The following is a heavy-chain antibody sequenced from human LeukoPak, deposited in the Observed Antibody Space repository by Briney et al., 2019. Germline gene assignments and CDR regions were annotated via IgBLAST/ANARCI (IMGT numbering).Heavy chain of an antibody. Sequence: ASETLSLTCTVSGASISSYYWSWIRQPPGKGLEWIGYIYTSETTNFNPALRSRVTISIDTSKNQVSLRLSSVTAADTALYYCARHRSPSSLSFFDIWGQGMLVIVSS. D-gene: IGHD2-2*01. CDR3: ARHRSPSSLSFFDI. CDR2: IYTSETT. V-gene: IGHV4-4*09. J-gene: IGHJ4*02. CDR1: GASISSYY.